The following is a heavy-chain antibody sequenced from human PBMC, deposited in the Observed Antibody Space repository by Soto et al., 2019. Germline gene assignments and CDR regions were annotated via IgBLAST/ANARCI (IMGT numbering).Heavy chain of an antibody. D-gene: IGHD1-26*01. CDR2: IYYSGTT. CDR3: ARREIQGPIDY. CDR1: GYSISSNNW. V-gene: IGHV4-28*01. J-gene: IGHJ4*02. Sequence: QVQLQESGPGLVKPSDTLSLTCAVSGYSISSNNWWGWIRQPPGKGVEWSGYIYYSGTTYYNPSLKSRVTMSVDTSKNQFSLKLTSVTAVDTAVYYCARREIQGPIDYWGQGTLVTVSS.